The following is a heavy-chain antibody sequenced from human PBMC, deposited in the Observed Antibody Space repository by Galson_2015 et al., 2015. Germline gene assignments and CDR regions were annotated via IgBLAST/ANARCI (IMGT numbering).Heavy chain of an antibody. V-gene: IGHV3-9*01. Sequence: SLRLSCAASGFTFDDYAMHWVRQAPGKGLEWVSGISWNSGSIGYADSVKGRSTISRDNAENSLYLQMNSLRPEDTAVYYCAREHGSSSLGAFDIWGQGTMVTVSS. CDR2: ISWNSGSI. CDR3: AREHGSSSLGAFDI. J-gene: IGHJ3*02. CDR1: GFTFDDYA. D-gene: IGHD6-6*01.